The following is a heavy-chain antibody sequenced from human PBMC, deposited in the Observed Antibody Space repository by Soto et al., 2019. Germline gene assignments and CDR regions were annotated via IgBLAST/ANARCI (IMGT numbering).Heavy chain of an antibody. Sequence: GGSLRLSCAASGFTFSSYAMHWVRQAPGKGLEWVAVISYDGSNKYYADSVKGRFTISRDNSKNTLYLQMNSLRAEDTAVYYCARMSYDILTGYYTPPFDYWGQGTLVTVSS. CDR1: GFTFSSYA. CDR2: ISYDGSNK. CDR3: ARMSYDILTGYYTPPFDY. J-gene: IGHJ4*02. V-gene: IGHV3-30-3*01. D-gene: IGHD3-9*01.